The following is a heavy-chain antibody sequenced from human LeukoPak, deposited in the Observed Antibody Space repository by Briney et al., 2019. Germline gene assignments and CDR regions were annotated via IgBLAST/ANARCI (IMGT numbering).Heavy chain of an antibody. J-gene: IGHJ4*02. Sequence: GGSLRLSCAASGFSFSSYSMNWVRQAPGKGLEWVSSISSSSSYIYYADSVKGRFTISRDNAKNSLYLQMNSLRAEDTAVYYCAKDLSSTGYWGQGTLVTVSS. CDR2: ISSSSSYI. V-gene: IGHV3-21*01. CDR3: AKDLSSTGY. CDR1: GFSFSSYS.